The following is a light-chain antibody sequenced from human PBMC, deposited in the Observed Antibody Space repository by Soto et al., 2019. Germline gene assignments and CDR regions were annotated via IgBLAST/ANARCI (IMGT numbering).Light chain of an antibody. J-gene: IGKJ5*01. V-gene: IGKV1-39*01. CDR2: GVS. Sequence: DIQMTQSPPSLSASVGDRVTITCRASQNISRYLNWYQQKPGKAPKLLIYGVSSLQRGVSSRFSGSGSGTDFTLTISSVLPEDFATYYCQQSHSTLITFGQGTRLEIK. CDR3: QQSHSTLIT. CDR1: QNISRY.